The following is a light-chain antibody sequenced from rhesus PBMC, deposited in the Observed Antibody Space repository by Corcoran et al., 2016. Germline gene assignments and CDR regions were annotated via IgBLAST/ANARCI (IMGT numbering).Light chain of an antibody. J-gene: IGKJ4*01. CDR1: QNIYSN. CDR3: QHYYDTPLT. CDR2: SAS. Sequence: DIQMTQSPSALSASVGDRVTISCRASQNIYSNLAWYQQKPGKAPKLLIYSASSLQTGIPSRFSGSGSWTDFTLPISSLQPEDSSAYYCQHYYDTPLTFGGGAKVEIK. V-gene: IGKV1S8*01.